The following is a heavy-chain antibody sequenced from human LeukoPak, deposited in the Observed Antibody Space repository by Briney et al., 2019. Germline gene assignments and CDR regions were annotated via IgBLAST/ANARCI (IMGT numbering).Heavy chain of an antibody. J-gene: IGHJ6*03. CDR1: GYTFTSYD. CDR2: MNPNSGNT. CDR3: ARGLRITMVRGVIIKRNYYYYYMDV. D-gene: IGHD3-10*01. V-gene: IGHV1-8*03. Sequence: ASVKASYKAFGYTFTSYDINWVRQATGQGREWMGWMNPNSGNTGSEQNCQGRVTITRNTSISTAYMELSSLRSEDTAVYYCARGLRITMVRGVIIKRNYYYYYMDVWGKGTTVTVSS.